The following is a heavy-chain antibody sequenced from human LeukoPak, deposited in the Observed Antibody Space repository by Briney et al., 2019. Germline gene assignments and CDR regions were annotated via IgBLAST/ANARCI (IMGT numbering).Heavy chain of an antibody. Sequence: PGGSLRLSSAASGFTFHSYWMSWVRQAPGKGLEWVANVKEDGSEKYYVDSVTGRFTISRDNARNSLYLQMNSLRAEDTAVYYCARDWLTGATLGRGLDVWGQGTTVTVSS. CDR1: GFTFHSYW. J-gene: IGHJ6*02. V-gene: IGHV3-7*05. CDR3: ARDWLTGATLGRGLDV. CDR2: VKEDGSEK. D-gene: IGHD3-9*01.